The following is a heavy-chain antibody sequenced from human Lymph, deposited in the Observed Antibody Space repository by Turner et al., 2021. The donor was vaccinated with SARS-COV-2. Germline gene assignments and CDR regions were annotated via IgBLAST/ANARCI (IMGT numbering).Heavy chain of an antibody. J-gene: IGHJ6*02. D-gene: IGHD2-2*02. CDR1: GYTYTSYV. CDR2: ISAYNGYT. V-gene: IGHV1-18*04. CDR3: AREGYCSTTSCYRGQYYYYGMDV. Sequence: QVQLVQSGADVKKPGASVKVSCAAPGYTYTSYVISWVRQSLGQGLEWMGWISAYNGYTNYAQMLQGRVTMTTDRSTSTAYMELRSLRSDVTAVYYCAREGYCSTTSCYRGQYYYYGMDVWGQGTTVTVSS.